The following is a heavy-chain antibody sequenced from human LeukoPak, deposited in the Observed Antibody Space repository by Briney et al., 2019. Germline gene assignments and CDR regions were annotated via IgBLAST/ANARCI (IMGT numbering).Heavy chain of an antibody. Sequence: PSETLSPTCTVSGGSISSYYWSWIRQPPGKGLEWIGYIYYSGSTNYNPSLKSRVTISVDTSKNQFSLKLSSVIAADTAVYYCARDRGLRSFDYWGQGTLVTVSS. CDR1: GGSISSYY. V-gene: IGHV4-59*01. CDR2: IYYSGST. J-gene: IGHJ4*02. CDR3: ARDRGLRSFDY. D-gene: IGHD5-12*01.